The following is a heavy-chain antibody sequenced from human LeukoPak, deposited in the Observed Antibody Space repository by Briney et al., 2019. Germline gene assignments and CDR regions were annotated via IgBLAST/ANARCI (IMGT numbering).Heavy chain of an antibody. D-gene: IGHD1-26*01. CDR1: GGSISSHY. CDR2: IYYSGST. CDR3: ARYSGSYYPCFDY. J-gene: IGHJ4*02. Sequence: PSETLSLTCTVSGGSISSHYWSWIRQPPGKGLEWIGYIYYSGSTNYNPSLKSRVTISVDTSKNQFSLKLGSVTAADTAVYYCARYSGSYYPCFDYWGQGTLVTVSS. V-gene: IGHV4-59*11.